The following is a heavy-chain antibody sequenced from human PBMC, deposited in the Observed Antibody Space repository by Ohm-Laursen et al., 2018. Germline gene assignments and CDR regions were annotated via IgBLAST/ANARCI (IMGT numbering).Heavy chain of an antibody. CDR3: ARAAEYYDSSGYYLGYYYYAMDV. CDR2: ISSSSSYI. Sequence: SLRLSCAASGFTFSSYSMNWVRQAPGKGLEWVSSISSSSSYIYYADSVKGRFTISRDNAKNSLYLQMNSLTAGDTAVYYCARAAEYYDSSGYYLGYYYYAMDVWGQGATVTVS. V-gene: IGHV3-21*01. J-gene: IGHJ6*02. CDR1: GFTFSSYS. D-gene: IGHD3-22*01.